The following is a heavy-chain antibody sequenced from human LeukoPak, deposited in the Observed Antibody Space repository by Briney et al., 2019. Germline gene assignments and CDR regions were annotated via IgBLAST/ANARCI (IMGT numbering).Heavy chain of an antibody. D-gene: IGHD2-2*02. CDR1: GFTFSTYW. V-gene: IGHV3-74*01. Sequence: GGSLRLSCAASGFTFSTYWMHWVRHAPGKGLVWVSRIYIDGSSTNYADSVKGRFTISRDNAKNTLYLQMNSLRTEDTAVYYCAREKSVVPAAIREGAFDYWGQGTLVTVSS. J-gene: IGHJ4*02. CDR2: IYIDGSST. CDR3: AREKSVVPAAIREGAFDY.